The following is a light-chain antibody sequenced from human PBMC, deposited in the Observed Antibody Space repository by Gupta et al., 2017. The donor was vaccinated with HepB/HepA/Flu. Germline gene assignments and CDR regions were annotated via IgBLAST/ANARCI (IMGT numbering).Light chain of an antibody. CDR3: QQCATSPLT. CDR2: GAS. CDR1: QSVYSDY. V-gene: IGKV3-20*01. Sequence: EIVLTQSPGPLSLSPGERATLSCRASQSVYSDYLAWYQQRPGQSPRLLIYGASSRATGIPDRFSGSGSGTDFTLTITRLEPEDFAVYYCQQCATSPLTFGPGTKLDIK. J-gene: IGKJ3*01.